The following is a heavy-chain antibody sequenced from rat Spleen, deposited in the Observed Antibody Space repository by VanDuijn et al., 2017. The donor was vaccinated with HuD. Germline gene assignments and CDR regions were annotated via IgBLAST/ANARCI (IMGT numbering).Heavy chain of an antibody. Sequence: EVQLVESGGGLVQPGRSLKLSCAASGFTFINYDMHWIRQAPTKGLEWVASISPSGGHKTYYRDSVKGRFTISRDDAENTQYLQMDSLRSEDTATYYCARSDYFDSWGQGVMVTVSS. CDR1: GFTFINYD. V-gene: IGHV5-19*01. J-gene: IGHJ2*01. CDR2: ISPSGGHKT. CDR3: ARSDYFDS.